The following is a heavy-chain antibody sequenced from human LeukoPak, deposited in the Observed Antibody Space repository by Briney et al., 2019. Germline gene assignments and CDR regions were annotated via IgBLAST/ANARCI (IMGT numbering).Heavy chain of an antibody. CDR2: ISYDGSNK. Sequence: GRSLRLSCVASGFTFSSYAMHWVRQAPGKGLEWVAVISYDGSNKYYADSVKGRFTISRDNSKNTLYLQMNSLRAEDTAVYYCARDESYYDSSGSLDYWGQGTLVTVSS. V-gene: IGHV3-30-3*01. CDR3: ARDESYYDSSGSLDY. D-gene: IGHD3-22*01. CDR1: GFTFSSYA. J-gene: IGHJ4*02.